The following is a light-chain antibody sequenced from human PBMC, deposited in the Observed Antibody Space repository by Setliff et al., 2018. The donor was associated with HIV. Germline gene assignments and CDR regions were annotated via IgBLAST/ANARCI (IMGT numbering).Light chain of an antibody. J-gene: IGLJ1*01. CDR2: DVT. CDR3: CSNTGSNTYV. Sequence: SALAQPASVSGSPGQAITISCTGTSSDVGGYNSVSWYQQYPGKAPKLIIYDVTNRPSGVSNRFSGSKSGNTASLTISGLQAEDEADYYCCSNTGSNTYVFGTGTKVTVL. V-gene: IGLV2-14*03. CDR1: SSDVGGYNS.